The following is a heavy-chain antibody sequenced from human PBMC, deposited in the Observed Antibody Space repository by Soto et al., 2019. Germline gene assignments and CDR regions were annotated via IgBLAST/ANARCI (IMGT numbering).Heavy chain of an antibody. CDR1: GYTFTSYG. CDR3: AREAGLQRIVPYD. Sequence: QVQLVQSGTEVKKPGASVNVSCKAFGYTFTSYGFSWVRQVPGQGLEWLGRISAFNGDTQYAQTMKGRLTVTTDTSTTTVHMELRSLTPADTAVYYCAREAGLQRIVPYDWGQGTLVTVS. V-gene: IGHV1-18*04. D-gene: IGHD6-25*01. J-gene: IGHJ4*02. CDR2: ISAFNGDT.